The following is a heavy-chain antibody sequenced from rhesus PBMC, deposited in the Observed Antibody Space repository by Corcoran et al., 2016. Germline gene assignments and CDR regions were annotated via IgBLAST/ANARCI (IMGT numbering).Heavy chain of an antibody. CDR3: ARQTTVGDHWYFDI. J-gene: IGHJ2*01. D-gene: IGHD4-29*01. V-gene: IGHV4-122*02. CDR1: GGSISSGYYY. Sequence: QVQLQESGPGLVKPSETLSLACTVSGGSISSGYYYWSWIHQDPRKGLEWIGYISYGGSTSDSPSLKSRVTISRDTSNNPFSLRLSSVTAADAAVYYCARQTTVGDHWYFDIWGPGTPITISS. CDR2: ISYGGST.